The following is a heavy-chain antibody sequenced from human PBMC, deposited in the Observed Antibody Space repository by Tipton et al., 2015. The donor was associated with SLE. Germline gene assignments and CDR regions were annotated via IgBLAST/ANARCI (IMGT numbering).Heavy chain of an antibody. CDR1: GGSYSGYY. J-gene: IGHJ3*02. D-gene: IGHD3-16*02. CDR3: ARELTYLGAFDI. V-gene: IGHV4-34*01. CDR2: INHSGST. Sequence: TLSLTCAVYGGSYSGYYWSWIRQPPGKGLEWIGEINHSGSTNYNPSLKSRVTISVDTSKNQFSLKLSSVTAADTAVYYCARELTYLGAFDIWGQGTMVTVSS.